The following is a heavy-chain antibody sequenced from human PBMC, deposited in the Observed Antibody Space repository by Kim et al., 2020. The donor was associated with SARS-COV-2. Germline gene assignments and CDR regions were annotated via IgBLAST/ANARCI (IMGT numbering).Heavy chain of an antibody. V-gene: IGHV3-30*18. CDR3: AKGIAAADPYYYYYYGMDV. Sequence: GGSLRLSCAASGFTFSSYGMHWVRQAPGKGLEWVAVISYDGSNKYYADSVKGRFTISRDNSKNTLYLQMNSLRAEDTAVYYCAKGIAAADPYYYYYYGMDVWGQGTTVTVSS. D-gene: IGHD6-13*01. CDR2: ISYDGSNK. CDR1: GFTFSSYG. J-gene: IGHJ6*02.